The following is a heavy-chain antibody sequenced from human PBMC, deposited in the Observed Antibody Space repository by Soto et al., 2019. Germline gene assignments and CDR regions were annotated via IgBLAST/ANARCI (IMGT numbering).Heavy chain of an antibody. J-gene: IGHJ4*02. CDR1: GYTFTNYG. D-gene: IGHD3-3*01. Sequence: QVQLVQSGVEVKKPGASVRVSCKASGYTFTNYGITWVRQAPGQGLEWLGWISGYNGNTNYAQKFQGRVTMTTDTSTSTAYMDLTSLRYDDTAVDYCARGGRFAVADTNYWGQGTLLTVSS. V-gene: IGHV1-18*01. CDR2: ISGYNGNT. CDR3: ARGGRFAVADTNY.